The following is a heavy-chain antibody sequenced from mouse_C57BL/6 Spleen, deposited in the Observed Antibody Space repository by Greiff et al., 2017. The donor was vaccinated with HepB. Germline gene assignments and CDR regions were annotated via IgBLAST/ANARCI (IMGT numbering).Heavy chain of an antibody. V-gene: IGHV8-12*01. J-gene: IGHJ4*01. CDR3: ARRMAQVYDGYYGAMDY. CDR2: IYWDDDK. CDR1: GFSLSTSGMG. D-gene: IGHD2-3*01. Sequence: QVTLKESGPGILQSSQTLSLTCSFSGFSLSTSGMGVSWIRQPSGKGLEWLAHIYWDDDKRYNPSLKSRLTISKDTSRNQVFLKITSVDTADTATYYCARRMAQVYDGYYGAMDYWGQGTSVTVSS.